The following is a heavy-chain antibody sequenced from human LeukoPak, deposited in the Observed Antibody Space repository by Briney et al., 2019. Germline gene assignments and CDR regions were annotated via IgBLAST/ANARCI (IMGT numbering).Heavy chain of an antibody. CDR2: FYPEDGET. D-gene: IGHD6-13*01. J-gene: IGHJ5*02. V-gene: IGHV1-24*01. CDR1: GYTLTELS. Sequence: ASVKVSCTVSGYTLTELSMHWVRQAPGKGLEWMGGFYPEDGETIYAQKFQGRVTMTEDTSTDTAYMELSSLRSEDTAVYYCATVKAIALEGWFDPWGQGTLVTVSS. CDR3: ATVKAIALEGWFDP.